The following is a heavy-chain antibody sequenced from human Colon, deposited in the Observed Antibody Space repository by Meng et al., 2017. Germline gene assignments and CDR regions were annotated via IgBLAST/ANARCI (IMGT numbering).Heavy chain of an antibody. J-gene: IGHJ4*02. Sequence: QVQLQGSGPGLVKPSGTLSLTCTVSGDSIRSDIWWSWVRQPPGKGLEWIGEVYHRGDTNYNPSLKSRVVISVDRSKNQFSLNLSSVTAADTAVYYCGRDQGRQLINHWGQGTLVTVSS. CDR3: GRDQGRQLINH. D-gene: IGHD1-1*01. CDR2: VYHRGDT. V-gene: IGHV4-4*02. CDR1: GDSIRSDIW.